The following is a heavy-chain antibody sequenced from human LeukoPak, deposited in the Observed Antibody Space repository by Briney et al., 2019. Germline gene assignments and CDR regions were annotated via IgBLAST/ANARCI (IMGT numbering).Heavy chain of an antibody. J-gene: IGHJ2*01. CDR3: ARAILTPSGFVWHFDL. D-gene: IGHD3-3*01. Sequence: SETLSLTCTVSGGSISSGDYYWSWIRQHPGKGLEWIGYTHYGGNAYYNPSLKSRVTISVDTSKSQFSLKLSSVTAADTAVYYCARAILTPSGFVWHFDLWGRGTLVTVSS. CDR1: GGSISSGDYY. V-gene: IGHV4-31*03. CDR2: THYGGNA.